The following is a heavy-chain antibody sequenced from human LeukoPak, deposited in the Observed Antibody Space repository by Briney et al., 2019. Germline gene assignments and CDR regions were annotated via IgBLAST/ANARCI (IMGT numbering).Heavy chain of an antibody. J-gene: IGHJ4*02. D-gene: IGHD6-19*01. CDR2: ISVYNGNT. CDR1: GHTFITYG. Sequence: ASVKVSCKASGHTFITYGVTWVRQAPGQGLEWMGWISVYNGNTNYVEKLQGRVIMTTDTSTNTAYMELRSLRSDDTAMYYCARDIPQEAVSGGIDYWGQGTLVTVSS. CDR3: ARDIPQEAVSGGIDY. V-gene: IGHV1-18*01.